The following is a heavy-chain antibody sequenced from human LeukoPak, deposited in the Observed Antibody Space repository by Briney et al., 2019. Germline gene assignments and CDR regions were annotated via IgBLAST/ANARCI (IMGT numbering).Heavy chain of an antibody. CDR3: ARDLVTVTKGFDI. CDR1: ADSFSGHY. V-gene: IGHV4-59*11. CDR2: ISYIGST. J-gene: IGHJ3*02. D-gene: IGHD4-17*01. Sequence: SETLSLTCAVSADSFSGHYWTWIRQPPGKGLEWIGYISYIGSTNYNPSLRSRVTISIDTSKNQFSLKLSSVTAADTAVYYCARDLVTVTKGFDIWGQGTMVSVSS.